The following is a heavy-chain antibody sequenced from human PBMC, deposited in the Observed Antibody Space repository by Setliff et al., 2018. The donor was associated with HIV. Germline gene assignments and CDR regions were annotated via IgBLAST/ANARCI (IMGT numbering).Heavy chain of an antibody. CDR2: IYTSGST. CDR1: GGSISSHY. CDR3: ATLKMATIYRDFDY. D-gene: IGHD5-12*01. J-gene: IGHJ4*02. Sequence: SETLSLTCTVSGGSISSHYWSWIRQPPGKGPEWIGHIYTSGSTNYNPSLKSRVTMSVGTSKNQFSLKLSSVTAADTAVYYCATLKMATIYRDFDYWGQGTLVTVSS. V-gene: IGHV4-4*07.